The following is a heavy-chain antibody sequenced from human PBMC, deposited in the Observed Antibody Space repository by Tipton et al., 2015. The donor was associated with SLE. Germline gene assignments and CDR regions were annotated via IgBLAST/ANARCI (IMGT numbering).Heavy chain of an antibody. Sequence: TLSLTCAVYGGSFSGYYWSWIRQPPGKGLEWIGESNHSGSTNYNPSLKSRVTISVDTSKNQFSLKLSSVTAADTAVYYCARILGSWDAFDIWGQGKMVTVSS. CDR3: ARILGSWDAFDI. V-gene: IGHV4-34*01. CDR1: GGSFSGYY. J-gene: IGHJ3*02. CDR2: SNHSGST.